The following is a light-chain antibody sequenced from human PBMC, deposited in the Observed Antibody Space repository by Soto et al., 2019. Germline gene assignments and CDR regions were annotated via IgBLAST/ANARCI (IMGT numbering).Light chain of an antibody. J-gene: IGKJ1*01. CDR2: DAS. CDR3: QQYGSSGT. CDR1: QSVSSY. V-gene: IGKV3-20*01. Sequence: EIVLTQSPATLSLSPGERATLSCRASQSVSSYLAWYQQKPGQDPRLLIYDASTRATGVPARFSGSGSGTDFTLTISRLEPEDFAVYYCQQYGSSGTFGQGTKVDIK.